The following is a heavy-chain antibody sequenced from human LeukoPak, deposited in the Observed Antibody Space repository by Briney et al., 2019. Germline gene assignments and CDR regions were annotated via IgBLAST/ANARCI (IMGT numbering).Heavy chain of an antibody. D-gene: IGHD1-26*01. V-gene: IGHV1-2*02. J-gene: IGHJ4*02. CDR1: GYTFTGYY. CDR2: INPNSGGT. Sequence: ASVKVSCKASGYTFTGYYMHWVRQAPGQGLEWMGWINPNSGGTNYAQKFQGRVTMTRDTSISTAYMELSSLRSEDTAVYYCARAPGGSYDLDYWGQGTLVTVSS. CDR3: ARAPGGSYDLDY.